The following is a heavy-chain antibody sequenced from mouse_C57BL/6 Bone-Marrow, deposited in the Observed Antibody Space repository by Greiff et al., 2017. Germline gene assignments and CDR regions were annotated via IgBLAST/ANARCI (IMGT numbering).Heavy chain of an antibody. J-gene: IGHJ4*01. Sequence: QVQLQQSGPGILQPSQTLSLTCSFSGFSLSTFGMGVGWIRQPSGKGLEWLAPIWWDDDKYYNPALKSRLTIPKGTSKNQVFLTIANVDPADTATYYCARIPIYYCNYVPFYYYAMDYWGQGTSVTVSS. CDR1: GFSLSTFGMG. V-gene: IGHV8-8*01. CDR2: IWWDDDK. CDR3: ARIPIYYCNYVPFYYYAMDY. D-gene: IGHD2-1*01.